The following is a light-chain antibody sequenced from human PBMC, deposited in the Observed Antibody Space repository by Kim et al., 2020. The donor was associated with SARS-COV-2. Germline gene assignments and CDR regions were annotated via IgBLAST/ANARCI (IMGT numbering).Light chain of an antibody. CDR3: QQSYGSPLT. CDR1: QTIGRY. J-gene: IGKJ4*01. Sequence: ASIGDRVTITWRASQTIGRYVNWYPQKPGQAPKVLIYAASNLQSGVPSRFSGSGSGRDFTLTISSLQPEDTATYYCQQSYGSPLTFGGGTKVDIK. CDR2: AAS. V-gene: IGKV1-39*01.